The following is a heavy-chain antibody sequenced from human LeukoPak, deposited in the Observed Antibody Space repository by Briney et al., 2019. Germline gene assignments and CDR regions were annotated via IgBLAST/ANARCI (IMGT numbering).Heavy chain of an antibody. V-gene: IGHV3-7*03. Sequence: GGSLRLSCAAPGFTFSSHLISWVRQAPGKGLEWVANMRQDGSEKFYADSVKGRFTISRDNAKNSLYLQMNSLRAEDTGVYYCARGGFDYWGQGTLVTVSS. J-gene: IGHJ4*02. CDR2: MRQDGSEK. D-gene: IGHD3-16*01. CDR3: ARGGFDY. CDR1: GFTFSSHL.